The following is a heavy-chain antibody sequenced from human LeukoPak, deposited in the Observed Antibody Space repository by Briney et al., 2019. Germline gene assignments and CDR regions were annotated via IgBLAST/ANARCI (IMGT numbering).Heavy chain of an antibody. D-gene: IGHD2-21*01. CDR1: GGSISSSSYY. CDR3: ARLIPSGKVSRRNWFDP. V-gene: IGHV4-39*01. CDR2: IYYSGST. J-gene: IGHJ5*02. Sequence: SETLSLTCTASGGSISSSSYYWGWIRQPPGKGLEWIGSIYYSGSTYYNPSLKSRVTISVDTSKNQFSLKLSSVTAADTAVYYCARLIPSGKVSRRNWFDPWGQGTLVTVSS.